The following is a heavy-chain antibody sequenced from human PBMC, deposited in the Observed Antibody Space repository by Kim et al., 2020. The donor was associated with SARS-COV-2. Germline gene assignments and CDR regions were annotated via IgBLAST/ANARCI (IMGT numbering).Heavy chain of an antibody. V-gene: IGHV3-23*01. Sequence: GGSLRLSCAASGASEFTFTSYDMTWVRQAPGKGPAWVSGFDAPSGNIYYADAVKGRFTISRDISRTTLYLQMNNLTTEDTATYYCAKDPGGSTNSWGQGTLVTVSS. J-gene: IGHJ4*02. CDR1: GASEFTFTSYD. CDR3: AKDPGGSTNS. CDR2: FDAPSGNI. D-gene: IGHD2-15*01.